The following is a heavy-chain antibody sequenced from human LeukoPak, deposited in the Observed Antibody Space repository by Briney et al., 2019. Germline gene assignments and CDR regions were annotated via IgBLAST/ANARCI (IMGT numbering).Heavy chain of an antibody. V-gene: IGHV1-69*06. Sequence: ASVKVSCKASGDTFSSYAISWVRQAPGQGLEWMGGIIPIFGTANYAQKFQGRVTITADKSTSTAYMELSSLRSEDTAVYYCARVEDVAGTYYYYGIDVWGKGTTVTVSS. CDR1: GDTFSSYA. CDR2: IIPIFGTA. D-gene: IGHD6-19*01. CDR3: ARVEDVAGTYYYYGIDV. J-gene: IGHJ6*04.